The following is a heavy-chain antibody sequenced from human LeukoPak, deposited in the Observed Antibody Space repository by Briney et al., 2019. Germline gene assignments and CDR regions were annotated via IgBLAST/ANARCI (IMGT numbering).Heavy chain of an antibody. J-gene: IGHJ4*02. V-gene: IGHV1-3*01. D-gene: IGHD5-18*01. Sequence: GASVKVSCKASGYTFTSYAMHWVRQAPGQRLEWMGWINAGNGNTKYSQEFQGRVTITRDTSASTAYMELSSLRSEDTAVYYCAREYWGHTAMVIFDYWGQGTLVTVSS. CDR2: INAGNGNT. CDR3: AREYWGHTAMVIFDY. CDR1: GYTFTSYA.